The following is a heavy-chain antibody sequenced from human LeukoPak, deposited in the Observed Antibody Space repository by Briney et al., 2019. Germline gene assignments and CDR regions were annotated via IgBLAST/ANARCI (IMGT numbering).Heavy chain of an antibody. CDR3: AKGTTDYDASDPLDF. J-gene: IGHJ4*02. CDR1: GFTFSSYD. Sequence: GGSLRLSCAATGFTFSSYDMNWVRQATGKGLEWVSAITGSGDSAYYSDSVKGRFTISRDQSKSTVYLQMTSLRAEDTAVFYCAKGTTDYDASDPLDFWGQGTLVTVSS. V-gene: IGHV3-23*01. CDR2: ITGSGDSA. D-gene: IGHD3-16*01.